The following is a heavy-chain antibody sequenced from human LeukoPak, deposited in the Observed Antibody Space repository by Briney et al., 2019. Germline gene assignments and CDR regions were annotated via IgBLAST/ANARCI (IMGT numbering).Heavy chain of an antibody. V-gene: IGHV3-30*04. Sequence: GGSLRLSCAASGFTFSSYAMHWVRQAPGKGLEWVAVISYDGSNKYYADSVKGRFTISRDNSKNTLYLQMNSLRAEDTAVYYCAGTNGNDYGGNYYGMDVWGQGTTVTVSS. CDR2: ISYDGSNK. D-gene: IGHD4-23*01. J-gene: IGHJ6*02. CDR1: GFTFSSYA. CDR3: AGTNGNDYGGNYYGMDV.